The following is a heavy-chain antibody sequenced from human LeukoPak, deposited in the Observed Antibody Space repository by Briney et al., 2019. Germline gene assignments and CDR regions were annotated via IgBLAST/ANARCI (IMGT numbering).Heavy chain of an antibody. Sequence: SVKVSCKASGGTFSSYAISWVRQAPGQGLEWMGGIIPIFGTANYAQKFQGRVTITADESTSTAYMELSSLRSEDTAVYYCARSPRPQRWTMIVVVTTYFDYWGQGTLVTVSS. J-gene: IGHJ4*02. CDR3: ARSPRPQRWTMIVVVTTYFDY. CDR1: GGTFSSYA. CDR2: IIPIFGTA. V-gene: IGHV1-69*13. D-gene: IGHD3-22*01.